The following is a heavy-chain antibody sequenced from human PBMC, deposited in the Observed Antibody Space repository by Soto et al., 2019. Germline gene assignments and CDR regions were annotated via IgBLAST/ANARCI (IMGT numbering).Heavy chain of an antibody. J-gene: IGHJ4*02. V-gene: IGHV3-30*18. D-gene: IGHD3-10*01. CDR1: GFTFSSYG. CDR2: ISYDGSNK. Sequence: GGSLRLSCAASGFTFSSYGMHWVRQAPGKGLEWVAVISYDGSNKYYADSVKGRFTISRDNSKNTLYLQMNSLRAEDTAVYYCAKGYYRPLSMVRGPKRPLDYWGQGTLVTVSS. CDR3: AKGYYRPLSMVRGPKRPLDY.